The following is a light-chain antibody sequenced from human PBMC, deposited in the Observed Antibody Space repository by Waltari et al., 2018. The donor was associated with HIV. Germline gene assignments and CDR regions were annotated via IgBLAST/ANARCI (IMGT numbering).Light chain of an antibody. Sequence: QPVLTQPPSVSGAPGQRVTISCSGSSSNLGAGYDVHWYQQLPGAGPKLLIYGNTNRPSGVPDRFSGSKSGPSASLAISGLRSEDEADYYCAAWDDSLSAFYVFGTGTKLTVL. V-gene: IGLV1-40*01. CDR3: AAWDDSLSAFYV. J-gene: IGLJ1*01. CDR2: GNT. CDR1: SSNLGAGYD.